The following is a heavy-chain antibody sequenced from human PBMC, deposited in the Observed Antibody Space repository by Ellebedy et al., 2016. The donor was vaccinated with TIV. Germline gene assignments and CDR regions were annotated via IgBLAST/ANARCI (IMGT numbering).Heavy chain of an antibody. CDR1: GYNFDYYW. D-gene: IGHD6-13*01. J-gene: IGHJ5*02. Sequence: GESLKISCQTSGYNFDYYWIAWVRQMPGKGLEWMGMIYAGDSESRYSPSFEGQVTFSADKSVNTVYLEWRDLKASDTAMYYCARLMMEQHQSWFDPWGQGTLVTVSS. V-gene: IGHV5-51*01. CDR3: ARLMMEQHQSWFDP. CDR2: IYAGDSES.